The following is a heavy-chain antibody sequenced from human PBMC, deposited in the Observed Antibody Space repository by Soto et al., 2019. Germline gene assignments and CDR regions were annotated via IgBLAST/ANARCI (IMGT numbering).Heavy chain of an antibody. CDR3: AGAPRALSYSGGWYGFAY. D-gene: IGHD6-19*01. V-gene: IGHV3-48*03. CDR2: ISGSGSTI. CDR1: GFAFSSSA. Sequence: EVQLLESGGDLVQPGGSLRLSCAASGFAFSSSAMTWVRQAPGKGLEWVSAISGSGSTIYYADSVKGRFTISRDNAKNSLYLQMNSRRAGDTAVYYCAGAPRALSYSGGWYGFAYGGQGPLVPVPS. J-gene: IGHJ4*02.